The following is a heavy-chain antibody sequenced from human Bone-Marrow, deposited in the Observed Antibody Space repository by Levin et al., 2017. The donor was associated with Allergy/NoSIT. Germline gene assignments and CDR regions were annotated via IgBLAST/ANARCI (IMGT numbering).Heavy chain of an antibody. CDR1: GGSISSYY. J-gene: IGHJ6*02. CDR2: IYYSGST. Sequence: SETLSLTCTVSGGSISSYYWSWIRQPPGKGLEWIGYIYYSGSTNYNPSLKSRVTISVDTSKNQFSLKLSSVTAADTAVYYCARDSGGSYSYYYYYGMDVWGQGTTVTVSS. D-gene: IGHD1-26*01. V-gene: IGHV4-59*01. CDR3: ARDSGGSYSYYYYYGMDV.